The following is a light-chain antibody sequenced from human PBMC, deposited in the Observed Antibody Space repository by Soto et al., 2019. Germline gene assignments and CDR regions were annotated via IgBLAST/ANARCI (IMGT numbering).Light chain of an antibody. CDR3: QQYGSSPFT. CDR2: GAS. Sequence: EIVLTQSPGTLSLSPGERATLSCGASQSVTRSYLAWYQQKPGQAPRLLIYGASSRATGIPDRFSGSGSGTDFTLTISRLEPEDFAVYYCQQYGSSPFTFGQGTKLEIK. CDR1: QSVTRSY. V-gene: IGKV3-20*01. J-gene: IGKJ2*01.